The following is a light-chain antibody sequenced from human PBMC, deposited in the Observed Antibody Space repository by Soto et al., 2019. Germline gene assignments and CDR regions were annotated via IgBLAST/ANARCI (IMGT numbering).Light chain of an antibody. CDR1: QGIRNN. J-gene: IGKJ2*01. Sequence: AIQMTQSPSSMSASVGDRVTITCRASQGIRNNLGWYQQKPGRSPKLLIYAASTLQSGVPSRFSGSGSGTDFTLTISSLQPEDFATYYCLQDYNYPLTFGQGTKLEIK. CDR2: AAS. CDR3: LQDYNYPLT. V-gene: IGKV1-6*01.